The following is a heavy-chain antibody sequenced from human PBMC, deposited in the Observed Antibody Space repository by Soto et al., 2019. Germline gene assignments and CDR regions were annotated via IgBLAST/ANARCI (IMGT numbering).Heavy chain of an antibody. CDR2: IYPGDSDT. Sequence: PGESLKISCKGSGYSFTSYWIGWVRQMPGKGLEWMGIIYPGDSDTRYSPSFQGQVTISADKSISTAYLQWSSLKASDTAMYYCARGYCSGGSCYNWFDPWGQGTLVTVSS. J-gene: IGHJ5*02. V-gene: IGHV5-51*01. CDR3: ARGYCSGGSCYNWFDP. D-gene: IGHD2-15*01. CDR1: GYSFTSYW.